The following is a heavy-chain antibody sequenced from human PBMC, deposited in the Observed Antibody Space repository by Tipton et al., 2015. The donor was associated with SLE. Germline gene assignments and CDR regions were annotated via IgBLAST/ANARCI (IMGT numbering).Heavy chain of an antibody. Sequence: TLSLTCAVYSGSFSGYYWSWIRQPPGKGLEWIGEINHSGSTNYNPSLKSRVTISVDTSKNQFSLKLSSVTAADTAVYYCAKDRGLVAAPWYWGQGTLVTVSS. V-gene: IGHV4-34*01. CDR1: SGSFSGYY. CDR2: INHSGST. J-gene: IGHJ4*02. D-gene: IGHD2-15*01. CDR3: AKDRGLVAAPWY.